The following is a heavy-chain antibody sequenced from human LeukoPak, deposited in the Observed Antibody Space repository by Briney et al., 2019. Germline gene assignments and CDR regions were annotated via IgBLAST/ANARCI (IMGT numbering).Heavy chain of an antibody. CDR1: GYTFTSYD. CDR3: ARGYGSGSYYNYPHDY. V-gene: IGHV1-8*01. D-gene: IGHD3-10*01. CDR2: MNPNSGNT. Sequence: ASVKVSCKASGYTFTSYDINRVRQATGQGLEWMGWMNPNSGNTGYAQKFQGRVTMTRNTSISTAYMELSSLRSEDTAVYYCARGYGSGSYYNYPHDYWGQGTLVTVSS. J-gene: IGHJ4*02.